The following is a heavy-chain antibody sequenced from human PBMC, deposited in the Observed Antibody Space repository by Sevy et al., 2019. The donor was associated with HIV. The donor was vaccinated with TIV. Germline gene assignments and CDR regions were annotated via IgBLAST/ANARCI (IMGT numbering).Heavy chain of an antibody. CDR1: GGTFSSYA. CDR3: ARGGVWFGELLPEPYYYYYYMDA. D-gene: IGHD3-10*01. J-gene: IGHJ6*03. Sequence: ASVKVSCKASGGTFSSYAISWVRQAPGQGLEWMGGIIPIFGTANYAQKFQGRVTITADKSTSTAYMELSSLRSEDTAVYYCARGGVWFGELLPEPYYYYYYMDAWGKGTTVTVSS. CDR2: IIPIFGTA. V-gene: IGHV1-69*06.